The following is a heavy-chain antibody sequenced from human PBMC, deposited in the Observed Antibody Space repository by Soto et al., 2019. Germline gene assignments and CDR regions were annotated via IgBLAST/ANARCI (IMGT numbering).Heavy chain of an antibody. Sequence: SETLSLTCTVSGGSISGSPYHWGWIRQPPGKGLEWIGSIGDDGRVYYNPSLRGRATLLVDTSNNRLSLNLNSVTAADTAVYYCAIPPPIEVAGPDYWGQGILVTVSS. V-gene: IGHV4-39*02. CDR2: IGDDGRV. D-gene: IGHD3-22*01. CDR3: AIPPPIEVAGPDY. J-gene: IGHJ4*02. CDR1: GGSISGSPYH.